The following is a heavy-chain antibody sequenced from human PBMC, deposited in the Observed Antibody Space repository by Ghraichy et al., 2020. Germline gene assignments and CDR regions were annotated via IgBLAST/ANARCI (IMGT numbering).Heavy chain of an antibody. V-gene: IGHV1-2*04. CDR2: INPNSGGT. D-gene: IGHD3-22*01. CDR1: GYTFTGYY. J-gene: IGHJ3*02. Sequence: ASVKVSCKASGYTFTGYYMHWVRQAPGQGLEWMGWINPNSGGTNYAQKFQGWVTMTRDTSISTAYMELSRLRSDDTAVYYCARDHGRGRPYYYDSSGYCVECAFDIWGQGTMVTVSS. CDR3: ARDHGRGRPYYYDSSGYCVECAFDI.